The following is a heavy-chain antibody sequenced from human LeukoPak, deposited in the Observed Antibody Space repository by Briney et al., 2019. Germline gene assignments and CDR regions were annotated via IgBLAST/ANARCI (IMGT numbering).Heavy chain of an antibody. V-gene: IGHV1-2*02. CDR2: INPNSGGT. CDR1: GYTFTGYY. J-gene: IGHJ5*02. CDR3: ARVRSPRGYCSSTSCYRGNWFDP. D-gene: IGHD2-2*02. Sequence: ASVKVSCKASGYTFTGYYMHWVRQAPGQGLEWMGWINPNSGGTNYAQKFQGRVTMTRDTSISTAYMELSRLRSDDTAVYYCARVRSPRGYCSSTSCYRGNWFDPWGQGTLVTVSS.